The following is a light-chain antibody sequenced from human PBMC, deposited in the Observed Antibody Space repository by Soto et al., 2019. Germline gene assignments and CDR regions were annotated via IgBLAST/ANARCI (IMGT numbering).Light chain of an antibody. CDR1: QSVSRSY. V-gene: IGKV3-20*01. Sequence: EIVLTLSPGTLSLSPGERATLSFGSNQSVSRSYLARYQQKPGQAPRLLIYGASSRATGIPDKFSGSGSGTDFTLTISRLEPEDFAVYYCQEYGSSPPITFGQGTRLE. J-gene: IGKJ5*01. CDR2: GAS. CDR3: QEYGSSPPIT.